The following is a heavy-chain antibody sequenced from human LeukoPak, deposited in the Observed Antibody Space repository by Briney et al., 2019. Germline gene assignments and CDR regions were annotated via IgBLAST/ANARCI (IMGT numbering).Heavy chain of an antibody. CDR1: GYTFTSYG. Sequence: ASVKVSCKASGYTFTSYGISWVRQAPGQGLEWMGWISAYNGNTNYAQKLQGRVTMTTDTSTSTAYMELRSLRSDDAAVYYCARDPRTLIYYDSSGYYGGNWFDPWGQGTLVTVSS. D-gene: IGHD3-22*01. J-gene: IGHJ5*02. CDR2: ISAYNGNT. V-gene: IGHV1-18*01. CDR3: ARDPRTLIYYDSSGYYGGNWFDP.